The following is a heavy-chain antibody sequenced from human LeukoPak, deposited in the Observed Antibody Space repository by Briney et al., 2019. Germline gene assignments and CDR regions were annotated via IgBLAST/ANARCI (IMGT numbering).Heavy chain of an antibody. D-gene: IGHD3-9*01. CDR3: ARDGLEVLRYFDWLFPSYYCGMDV. CDR2: ISYDGSNK. V-gene: IGHV3-30*04. CDR1: GFTFSSYA. J-gene: IGHJ6*02. Sequence: PGRSLRLSCAASGFTFSSYAMHWVRQAPGKGLEWVAVISYDGSNKYYADSVKGRFTISRDNSKNTLYLQMNSLRAEDTAVYYCARDGLEVLRYFDWLFPSYYCGMDVWGQGTTVTVSS.